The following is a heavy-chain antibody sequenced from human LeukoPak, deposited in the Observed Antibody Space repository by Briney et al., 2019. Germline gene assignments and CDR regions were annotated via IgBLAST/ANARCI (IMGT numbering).Heavy chain of an antibody. Sequence: SVKVSCKASGGTFSSYAISWVRQAPGQGLEWMGGIIPIFGTANYAQKFQARVTITADESTSTAYLELSSLRSEDTAVYYCAAAVPERRLGENYWGQGTLVAVSS. D-gene: IGHD1-1*01. CDR2: IIPIFGTA. CDR1: GGTFSSYA. V-gene: IGHV1-69*13. CDR3: AAAVPERRLGENY. J-gene: IGHJ4*02.